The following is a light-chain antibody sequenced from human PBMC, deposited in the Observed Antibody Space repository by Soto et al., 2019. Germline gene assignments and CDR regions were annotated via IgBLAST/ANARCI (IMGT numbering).Light chain of an antibody. V-gene: IGKV3-15*01. CDR3: QQYNNWALVI. CDR1: QSVSSD. J-gene: IGKJ4*01. CDR2: GAS. Sequence: EIVMTQSPATLSVSPGKRVTLSCRASQSVSSDLAWYQQKPGQAPRLLIYGASTRATGIPARFSGSGSGTEFTLTISSLQSEDFAVYYCQQYNNWALVIFGGGTKVEIQ.